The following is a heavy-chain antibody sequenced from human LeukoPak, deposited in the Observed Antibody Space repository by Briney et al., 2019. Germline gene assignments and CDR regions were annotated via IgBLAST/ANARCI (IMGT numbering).Heavy chain of an antibody. Sequence: SETLSLTCTVSGGSISSYYWSWIRQPPGKGLEWIGYIYYSGSTNYNPSLKSRVTISVDTTNNQVSLKLRSVTAADTAVYYCARQDDIVGANTLVHWGQGILVTVSS. CDR2: IYYSGST. CDR3: ARQDDIVGANTLVH. CDR1: GGSISSYY. D-gene: IGHD1-26*01. V-gene: IGHV4-59*08. J-gene: IGHJ4*02.